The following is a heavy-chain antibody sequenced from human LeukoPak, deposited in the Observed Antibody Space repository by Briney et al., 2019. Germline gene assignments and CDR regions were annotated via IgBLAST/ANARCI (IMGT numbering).Heavy chain of an antibody. D-gene: IGHD5-12*01. Sequence: GRSLRLSCAASGFTVSSNYMSWVRQAPGKGMEWVSVIYSGGTTYYADSVKVRFTISRDNSKNTLYLQMNSLRVEDTAVYYCARVYSGYYDYWGQGTLVTVSS. CDR2: IYSGGTT. V-gene: IGHV3-53*01. J-gene: IGHJ4*02. CDR3: ARVYSGYYDY. CDR1: GFTVSSNY.